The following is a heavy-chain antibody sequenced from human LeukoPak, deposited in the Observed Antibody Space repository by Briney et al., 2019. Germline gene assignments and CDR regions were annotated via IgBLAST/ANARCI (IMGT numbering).Heavy chain of an antibody. CDR1: GGSMSSGDNY. CDR2: IYYSGTT. V-gene: IGHV4-31*03. CDR3: ARYGGNAHDY. D-gene: IGHD4/OR15-4a*01. Sequence: PSQTLSLTCTVSGGSMSSGDNYWSWIRQHPGKGREWIGHIYYSGTTYYNPSLKSRVSISVDTSKNQFSLRLSSVTVADRAVYYCARYGGNAHDYWGQGTLVTVSS. J-gene: IGHJ4*02.